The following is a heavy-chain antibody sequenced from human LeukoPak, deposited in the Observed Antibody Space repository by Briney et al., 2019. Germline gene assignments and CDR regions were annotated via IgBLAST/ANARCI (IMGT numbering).Heavy chain of an antibody. V-gene: IGHV3-30*18. J-gene: IGHJ4*02. Sequence: GGPLRLSCAASGFSFNNYDMHYVRQAPGKGLEWVAVISDDGRNKNYADSVKGRFTISRDNSNNTLYLQMNSLRAEDTGVYYCAKDRETTASGTFDYWGQGTLVTVSS. CDR2: ISDDGRNK. CDR1: GFSFNNYD. D-gene: IGHD6-13*01. CDR3: AKDRETTASGTFDY.